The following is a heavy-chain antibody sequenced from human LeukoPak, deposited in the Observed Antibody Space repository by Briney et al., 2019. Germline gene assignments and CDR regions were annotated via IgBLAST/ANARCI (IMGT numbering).Heavy chain of an antibody. J-gene: IGHJ4*02. V-gene: IGHV3-11*04. D-gene: IGHD3-10*01. Sequence: PVGSLRLSCAASGFTFSDYYMSWIRQAPGKGLEWVSYISSSGSTIYYADSVKGRFTISRDNAKNSLYLQMNSLRAEDTAVYYCARDAGIWFGELFRQPVDYWGQGTLVTDSS. CDR3: ARDAGIWFGELFRQPVDY. CDR1: GFTFSDYY. CDR2: ISSSGSTI.